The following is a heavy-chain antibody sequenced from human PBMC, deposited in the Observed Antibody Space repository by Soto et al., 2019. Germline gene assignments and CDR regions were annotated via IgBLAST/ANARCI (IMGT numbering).Heavy chain of an antibody. CDR2: ISSGSSTI. CDR1: GFTFSSNS. J-gene: IGHJ4*02. D-gene: IGHD5-18*01. CDR3: ARVMRYSYGSDY. Sequence: GGSLRLSCAASGFTFSSNSMNWVRQAPGKGLEWVSYISSGSSTIYYADPVKGRFTISRDNAKNSLYLQMNSLRAEDTAVYYCARVMRYSYGSDYWGPGTLVTVSS. V-gene: IGHV3-48*01.